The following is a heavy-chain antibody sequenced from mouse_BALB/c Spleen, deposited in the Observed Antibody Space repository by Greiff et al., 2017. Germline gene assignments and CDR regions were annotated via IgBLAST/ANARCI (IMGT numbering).Heavy chain of an antibody. J-gene: IGHJ4*01. CDR2: IYPGDGDT. Sequence: VQLQQSGPELVKPGASVKISCKASGYAFSSSWMNWVKQRPGQGLEWIGRIYPGDGDTNYNGKFKGKATLTADKSSSTAYMQLSSLTSVDSAVYFCASGTTVVGAMDYWGQGTSVTVSS. CDR3: ASGTTVVGAMDY. CDR1: GYAFSSSW. V-gene: IGHV1-82*01. D-gene: IGHD1-1*01.